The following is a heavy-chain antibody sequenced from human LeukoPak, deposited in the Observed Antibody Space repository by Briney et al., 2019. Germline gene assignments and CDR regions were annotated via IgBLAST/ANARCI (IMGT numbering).Heavy chain of an antibody. V-gene: IGHV4-38-2*02. CDR3: ASDHDYGDYGPDHY. J-gene: IGHJ4*02. D-gene: IGHD4-17*01. CDR2: INHSGST. CDR1: GYSISSGYY. Sequence: SETLSLTCTVSGYSISSGYYWGWIRQPPGKGLEWIGEINHSGSTNYNPSLKIRVTISVDTSKNQFSLELSSVTATDTAVNYCASDHDYGDYGPDHYWGQGTLVTVSS.